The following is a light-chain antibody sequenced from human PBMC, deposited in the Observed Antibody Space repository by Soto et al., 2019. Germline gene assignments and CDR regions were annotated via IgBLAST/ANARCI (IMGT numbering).Light chain of an antibody. CDR1: QGVTTN. Sequence: EIVMTQSPATLSVSPGASATPICRAGQGVTTNFAWYQQKSGQSPRLLIYDVSIRATGVPARFSATGSGTDFTLTISRMEPEDFAVYYCQQYGNSPLTFGGGTKVDIK. J-gene: IGKJ4*01. CDR3: QQYGNSPLT. V-gene: IGKV3-15*01. CDR2: DVS.